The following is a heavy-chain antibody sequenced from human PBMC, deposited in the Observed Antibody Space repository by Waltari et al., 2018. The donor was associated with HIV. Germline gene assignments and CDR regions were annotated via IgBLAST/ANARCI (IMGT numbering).Heavy chain of an antibody. CDR3: ASWPEGNTHYYGMDV. Sequence: QVQLQESGPGLVKPSETLSLTCTVSGGSISSYYWSWIRQPPGKGLEWIGYIYYSGSTNYNPSLKSRVTISVDTSKNQFSLKLSSVTAADTAVYYCASWPEGNTHYYGMDVWGQGTTVTVSS. CDR1: GGSISSYY. J-gene: IGHJ6*02. CDR2: IYYSGST. V-gene: IGHV4-59*01.